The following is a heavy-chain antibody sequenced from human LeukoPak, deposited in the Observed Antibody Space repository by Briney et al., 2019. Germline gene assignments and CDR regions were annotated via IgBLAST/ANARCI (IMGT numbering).Heavy chain of an antibody. CDR1: GYSISSGYY. CDR2: IYHSGST. J-gene: IGHJ4*02. Sequence: PSETLSLTCAVSGYSISSGYYWGWIRQPPGKGLEWIGSIYHSGSTYYNPSLKSRVTISVDTSKNQFSLKLSSVTAADTAVYYCARGGYDNIHCVDYRGQGTLVTVSS. V-gene: IGHV4-38-2*01. D-gene: IGHD5-12*01. CDR3: ARGGYDNIHCVDY.